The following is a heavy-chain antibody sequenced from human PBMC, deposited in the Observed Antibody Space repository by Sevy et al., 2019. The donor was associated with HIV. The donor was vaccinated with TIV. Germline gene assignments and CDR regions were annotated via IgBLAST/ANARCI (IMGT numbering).Heavy chain of an antibody. CDR1: GFTFSSCA. D-gene: IGHD2-8*01. V-gene: IGHV3-30-3*01. Sequence: GGSLRLSCAASGFTFSSCAMHWVRQAPGKGLEWVAVISYDGSNKYYADSVKGRFTISRDNSKNTLYLQMNSLRAEDTAVYYCARELMGAFDIWGQGTMVTVSS. J-gene: IGHJ3*02. CDR3: ARELMGAFDI. CDR2: ISYDGSNK.